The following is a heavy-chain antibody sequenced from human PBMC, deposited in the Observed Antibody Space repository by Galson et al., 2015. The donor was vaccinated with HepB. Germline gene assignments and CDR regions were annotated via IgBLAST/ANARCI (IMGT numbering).Heavy chain of an antibody. CDR1: GYSFSSSH. D-gene: IGHD4-11*01. CDR2: MNPSSGNT. J-gene: IGHJ3*02. Sequence: SVKVSCKASGYSFSSSHINWVRQAPGQGLEWMGWMNPSSGNTGYAQRFQGRVIMTRSTSINTAYMELTSLRSEDTALYYCARDRGSSYYPAGAFDIWGQGTMITVSS. CDR3: ARDRGSSYYPAGAFDI. V-gene: IGHV1-8*01.